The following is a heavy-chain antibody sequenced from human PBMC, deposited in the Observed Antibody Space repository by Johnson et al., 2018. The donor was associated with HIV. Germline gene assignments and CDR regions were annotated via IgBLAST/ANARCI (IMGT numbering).Heavy chain of an antibody. Sequence: VQLVESGGGLVQPGGSLRLSCVASGFTLSDYYMSWIRQAPGKGLEWVSVIYSGGGTYYADSVKGRLTISIDTSKNTLLLTMNSLSAEDTAVYCCAKGGGTSGAAVLVAFDIWGQGTMVTVSS. CDR2: IYSGGGT. CDR1: GFTLSDYY. V-gene: IGHV3-66*01. D-gene: IGHD2-2*01. CDR3: AKGGGTSGAAVLVAFDI. J-gene: IGHJ3*02.